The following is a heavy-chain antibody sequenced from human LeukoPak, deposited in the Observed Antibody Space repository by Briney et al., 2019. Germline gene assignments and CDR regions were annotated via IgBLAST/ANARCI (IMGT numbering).Heavy chain of an antibody. CDR3: ATGLDIVATIMSN. V-gene: IGHV1-24*01. CDR1: GYTLTELS. CDR2: FDPKDGET. D-gene: IGHD5-12*01. J-gene: IGHJ4*02. Sequence: GASVKVSCKVSGYTLTELSMHWVRQAPGKGLEWMGGFDPKDGETIYAQKFQGRVTMTEDTSTDTAYMELSSLRSEDTAVYYCATGLDIVATIMSNWGQGTLVTVSS.